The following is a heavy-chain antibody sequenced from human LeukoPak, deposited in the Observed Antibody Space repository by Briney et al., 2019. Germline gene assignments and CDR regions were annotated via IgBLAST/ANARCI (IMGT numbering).Heavy chain of an antibody. V-gene: IGHV3-30*18. CDR3: AKRLDYGMDV. Sequence: GRSLRLSCAASGFTFSSYGMHWVRQAPGKGLEWVAVISYDGSNKYYADSVKGRFTISRDNSKNTLYLQMNSLRAEDTAVYYCAKRLDYGMDVWGQGTTVTVSS. CDR1: GFTFSSYG. J-gene: IGHJ6*02. CDR2: ISYDGSNK. D-gene: IGHD3-16*01.